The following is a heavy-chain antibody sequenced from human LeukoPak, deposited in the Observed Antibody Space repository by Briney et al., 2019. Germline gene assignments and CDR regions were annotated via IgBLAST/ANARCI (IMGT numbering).Heavy chain of an antibody. J-gene: IGHJ6*03. Sequence: SETLSLTCTVSGGSITSSSSYYWDWIRQPPGKGLEWIASIYYSGTTYYNPSLKSRVTISLDTSKNQFSLKLSSVTAADTALYYCARDSPHNYYYYMDVWGKGTTVTISS. CDR1: GGSITSSSSYY. CDR3: ARDSPHNYYYYMDV. V-gene: IGHV4-39*07. CDR2: IYYSGTT.